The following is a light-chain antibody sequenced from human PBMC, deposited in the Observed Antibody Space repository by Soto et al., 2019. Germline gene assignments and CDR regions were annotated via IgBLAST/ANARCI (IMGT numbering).Light chain of an antibody. Sequence: DIQMTQSPSTLSASVGDRVTITCRASQSISSWLAWYQQKPGKAPKLLIYKASSLESGVPSRFSGSGSGTELSLTISCLQPDDFATYYCQQYKSYSWTFGQGTKVEIK. CDR1: QSISSW. J-gene: IGKJ1*01. CDR3: QQYKSYSWT. V-gene: IGKV1-5*03. CDR2: KAS.